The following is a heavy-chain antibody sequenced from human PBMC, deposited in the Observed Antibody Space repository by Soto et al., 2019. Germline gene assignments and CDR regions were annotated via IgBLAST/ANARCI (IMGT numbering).Heavy chain of an antibody. V-gene: IGHV1-58*03. Sequence: QMQLVQSGPEVKKPGTSVKVSCKASGFTFPSSPVQWVRQARGQRLEWMGWVVVGSGNTNYAPKFLGRVTISRDMSTSTAYMELSGLRSEDTAVYYCAADLKRDASSGFWDTWGQGTLITVSS. CDR1: GFTFPSSP. CDR2: VVVGSGNT. CDR3: AADLKRDASSGFWDT. J-gene: IGHJ4*02. D-gene: IGHD3-22*01.